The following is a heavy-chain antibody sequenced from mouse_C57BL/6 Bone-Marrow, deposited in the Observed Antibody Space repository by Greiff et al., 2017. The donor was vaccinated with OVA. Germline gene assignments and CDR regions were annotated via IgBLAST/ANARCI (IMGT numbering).Heavy chain of an antibody. V-gene: IGHV1-82*01. CDR3: ASPGGFYAMDY. Sequence: VKLQQSGPELVKPGASVKISCKASGYAFSSSWMNWVKQRPGKGLEWIGRIYPGDGDTNYNGKFKGKATLTADKSSSTAYMQLSSLTSEDSAVYFCASPGGFYAMDYWGQGTSVTVSS. J-gene: IGHJ4*01. CDR1: GYAFSSSW. CDR2: IYPGDGDT.